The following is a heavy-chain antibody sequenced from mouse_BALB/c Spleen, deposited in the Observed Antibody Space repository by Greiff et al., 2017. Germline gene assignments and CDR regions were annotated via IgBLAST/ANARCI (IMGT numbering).Heavy chain of an antibody. V-gene: IGHV3-2*02. CDR1: GYSITSDYA. CDR3: ARDGYRGLLYFDY. CDR2: ISYSGST. Sequence: EVKLQESGPGLVKPSQSLSLTCTVTGYSITSDYAWNWIRQFPGNKLEWMGYISYSGSTSYNPSLKSRISITRDTSKNQFFLQLNSVTTEDTATYYCARDGYRGLLYFDYWGQGTTLTVSS. D-gene: IGHD2-3*01. J-gene: IGHJ2*01.